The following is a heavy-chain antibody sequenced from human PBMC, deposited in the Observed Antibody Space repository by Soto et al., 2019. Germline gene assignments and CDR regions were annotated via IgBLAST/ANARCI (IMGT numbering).Heavy chain of an antibody. CDR2: IYYSGSA. J-gene: IGHJ6*02. CDR1: GGSISSYY. CDR3: ARFNGYYDFYYYYGMDV. D-gene: IGHD3-22*01. Sequence: PSETLSLTCTVSGGSISSYYWSWIRQPPGKGLEWIGYIYYSGSANYNPSLKSRVTISVDTSKNQFSLKLSSVTAADTAVYYCARFNGYYDFYYYYGMDVWGQGTTVTVSS. V-gene: IGHV4-59*01.